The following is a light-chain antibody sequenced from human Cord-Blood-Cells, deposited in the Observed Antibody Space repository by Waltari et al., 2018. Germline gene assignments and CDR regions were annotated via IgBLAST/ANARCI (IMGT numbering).Light chain of an antibody. Sequence: SVSGSPGQSITISCTGTSRAVGSYNLVSWYQQHPGKAPKLMIYEGSKRPSGVSNRFSGSKSGNTASLTISGLQAEDEADYYCCSYAGSSTFEVFGGGTKLTVL. CDR1: SRAVGSYNL. J-gene: IGLJ2*01. CDR2: EGS. CDR3: CSYAGSSTFEV. V-gene: IGLV2-23*03.